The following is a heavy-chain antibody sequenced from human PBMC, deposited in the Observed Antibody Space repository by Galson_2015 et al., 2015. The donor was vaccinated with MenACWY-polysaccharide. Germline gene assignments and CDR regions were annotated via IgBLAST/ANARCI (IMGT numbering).Heavy chain of an antibody. CDR1: GFAFHDSA. Sequence: SLRLSCAASGFAFHDSAMHWVRQAPGKGLEWVSLINADGDYTDYADSVKGRFSISRDNSKNSLYLQMNSLIPEDTALYYCAKKGYVHNSDVRYGLDPWGQGTTVIVSS. CDR3: AKKGYVHNSDVRYGLDP. J-gene: IGHJ6*02. CDR2: INADGDYT. D-gene: IGHD3-10*02. V-gene: IGHV3-43*02.